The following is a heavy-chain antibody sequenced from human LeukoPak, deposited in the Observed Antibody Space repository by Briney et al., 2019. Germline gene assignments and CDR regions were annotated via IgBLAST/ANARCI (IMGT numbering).Heavy chain of an antibody. Sequence: SETLPLTCTVSGGSIKSYYWSWIRQPPGKGLEWIGYISYSGSTNYNPSLKSRVSMSVDMSKNQFSLKLSSVTAADTAVYYCARDRSGDSSYYYYGMDVWGQGTTVTVSS. CDR2: ISYSGST. CDR1: GGSIKSYY. J-gene: IGHJ6*02. V-gene: IGHV4-59*01. D-gene: IGHD4-17*01. CDR3: ARDRSGDSSYYYYGMDV.